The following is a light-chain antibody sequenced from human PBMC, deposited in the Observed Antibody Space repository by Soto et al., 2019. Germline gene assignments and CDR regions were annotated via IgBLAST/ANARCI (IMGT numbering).Light chain of an antibody. V-gene: IGKV1-39*01. CDR2: AAS. CDR1: QTISSH. J-gene: IGKJ5*01. CDR3: QQSYTTPIT. Sequence: DIQMTQSPSSLSASVGDRVIITCRASQTISSHLNWYQQKPGKAPKLLVYAASSLQSGVPSRFTGSGSGTDFTLTISSLQPEDFATYFCQQSYTTPITFGQGTRL.